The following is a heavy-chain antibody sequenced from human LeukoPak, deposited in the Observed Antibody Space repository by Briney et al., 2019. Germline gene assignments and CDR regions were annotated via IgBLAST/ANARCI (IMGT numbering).Heavy chain of an antibody. D-gene: IGHD2-21*02. CDR1: GGSFSGYY. Sequence: SETLSLTCAVYGGSFSGYYWSWTRQPPGKGLEWIGEISHSGSTNYNPSLKSRVTISVDTSKNQFSLKVSPVTAADTALYYCARTVVTTTSAFDIWGQGTMVTVSS. V-gene: IGHV4-34*01. CDR3: ARTVVTTTSAFDI. CDR2: ISHSGST. J-gene: IGHJ3*02.